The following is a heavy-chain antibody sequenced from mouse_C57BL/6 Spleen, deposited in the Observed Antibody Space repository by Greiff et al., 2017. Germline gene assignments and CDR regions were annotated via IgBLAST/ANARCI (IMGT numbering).Heavy chain of an antibody. V-gene: IGHV1-26*01. CDR3: ARWYDDYLLDY. CDR1: GYTFTDYY. Sequence: EVKLQQSGPELVKPGASVKISCKASGYTFTDYYMNWVKQSHGKSLEWIGDINPNNGGTSYNQKFKGKATLTVDKSSSTAYMDLRSLTSEDSAVYYCARWYDDYLLDYWGQGTSVTVSS. J-gene: IGHJ4*01. D-gene: IGHD2-4*01. CDR2: INPNNGGT.